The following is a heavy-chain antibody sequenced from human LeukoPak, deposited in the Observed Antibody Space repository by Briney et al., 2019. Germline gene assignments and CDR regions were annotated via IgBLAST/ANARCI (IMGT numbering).Heavy chain of an antibody. Sequence: RGSLRLSCAASGFTVSSNYMSWVRQAPGRGPEWVSIVYRGGSTYYADSVKGRFTISRDSSEITLYLHMNSLRAEDTAVYYCARDRPHGDQKTGELDYWGQGALVTVSS. J-gene: IGHJ4*02. CDR1: GFTVSSNY. D-gene: IGHD3-16*01. V-gene: IGHV3-53*01. CDR3: ARDRPHGDQKTGELDY. CDR2: VYRGGST.